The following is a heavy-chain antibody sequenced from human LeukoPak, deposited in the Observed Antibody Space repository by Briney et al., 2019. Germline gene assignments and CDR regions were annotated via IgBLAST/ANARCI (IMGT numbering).Heavy chain of an antibody. J-gene: IGHJ6*02. CDR1: GGTLSSDT. D-gene: IGHD6-13*01. CDR3: ARKLRSSSWYAHSNYYYYYGMDV. CDR2: IIPLLGLA. V-gene: IGHV1-69*02. Sequence: GASVKVSCKANGGTLSSDTISWVRQAPGQGLGWMRGIIPLLGLANYAQKFQGRVTITADESTSTAYMELSSLRSEDTAVYYCARKLRSSSWYAHSNYYYYYGMDVWGQGTTVTVSS.